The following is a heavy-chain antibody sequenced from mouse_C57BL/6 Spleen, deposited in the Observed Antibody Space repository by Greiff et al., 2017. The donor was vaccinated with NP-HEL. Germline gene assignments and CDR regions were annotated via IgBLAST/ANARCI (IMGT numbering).Heavy chain of an antibody. CDR1: GYTFTSYW. V-gene: IGHV1-55*01. D-gene: IGHD3-1*01. CDR3: ARGGTHHRAGAY. J-gene: IGHJ3*01. Sequence: QVQLKQPGAELVKPGASVKMSCKASGYTFTSYWITWVKQRPGQGLEWIGDIYPGSGSTNYNEKFKSKATLTVDTSSSTAYMQLSSLTSEDSAVYYCARGGTHHRAGAYWGQGTLVTVSA. CDR2: IYPGSGST.